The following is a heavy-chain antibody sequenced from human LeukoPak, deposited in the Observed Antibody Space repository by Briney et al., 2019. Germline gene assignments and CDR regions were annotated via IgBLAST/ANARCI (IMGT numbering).Heavy chain of an antibody. CDR1: GFTFSNAW. J-gene: IGHJ3*01. Sequence: KTGGSLRLSCAASGFTFSNAWISWVRQSPGKGVVWVSYINSGNTKWYADSVKGRFTISRDNAKNSLYLQMNRLRVEDTAVYYCARDRYGDHGDAFDVWGQGTMVTVSS. CDR2: INSGNTK. D-gene: IGHD4-17*01. V-gene: IGHV3-69-1*02. CDR3: ARDRYGDHGDAFDV.